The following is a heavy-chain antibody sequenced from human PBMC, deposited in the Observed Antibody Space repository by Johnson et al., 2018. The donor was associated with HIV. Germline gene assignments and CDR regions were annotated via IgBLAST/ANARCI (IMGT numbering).Heavy chain of an antibody. CDR2: IWYDGSNK. CDR1: GFTFSNYG. V-gene: IGHV3-33*08. Sequence: QMQLVESGGGVVQPGRSLRLSCAASGFTFSNYGMHWVRQAPGKGLEWVAVIWYDGSNKYYADSVKGRFTISRDNSKNTLSLQMNGLRAEDTAVYYCARDGSLGGGLHDAFDIWGPGTMVTVSS. J-gene: IGHJ3*02. CDR3: ARDGSLGGGLHDAFDI. D-gene: IGHD3-16*01.